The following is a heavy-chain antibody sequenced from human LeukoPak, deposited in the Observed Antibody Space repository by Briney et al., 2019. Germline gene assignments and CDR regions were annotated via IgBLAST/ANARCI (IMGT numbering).Heavy chain of an antibody. CDR2: IHHSGSI. CDR1: GYSISSGYY. CDR3: ARRPYCSGGSCYPAYYFDY. V-gene: IGHV4-38-2*02. D-gene: IGHD2-15*01. J-gene: IGHJ4*02. Sequence: SETLSLTCNVSGYSISSGYYWGWIRPPPGKGLEWIGSIHHSGSIYYNPSLKSRVTTSVDTSKNQFSLKLNSVTAADTAVYYCARRPYCSGGSCYPAYYFDYWGQGTLVTVSS.